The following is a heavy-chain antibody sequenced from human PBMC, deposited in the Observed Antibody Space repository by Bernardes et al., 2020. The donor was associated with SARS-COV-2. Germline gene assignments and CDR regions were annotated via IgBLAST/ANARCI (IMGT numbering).Heavy chain of an antibody. V-gene: IGHV3-21*01. CDR1: GFNFNSYY. CDR2: MSGSSNYI. Sequence: GGSLRLSCTASGFNFNSYYMTWVRQAPGKGLEWVSSMSGSSNYIYYADSVRGRFTISRDNARNSVYLQMNNLRVEDTAVYYCAREVGTVPAAKDYFDSWGQGTLVTVSS. CDR3: AREVGTVPAAKDYFDS. D-gene: IGHD2-2*01. J-gene: IGHJ4*02.